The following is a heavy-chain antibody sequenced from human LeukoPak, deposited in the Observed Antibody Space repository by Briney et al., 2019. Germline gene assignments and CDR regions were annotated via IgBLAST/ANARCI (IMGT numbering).Heavy chain of an antibody. J-gene: IGHJ4*02. Sequence: GGSLRLSCAASGFTVSNNYMGWVRQTPGKGLESVSVIYSGGSTYYADSVRGIFTISRDNAKNALYLQMNSLRAEDTAVYYCASRALSGTYYVYYFDYWGQGTLVTVSS. CDR3: ASRALSGTYYVYYFDY. CDR1: GFTVSNNY. V-gene: IGHV3-66*01. D-gene: IGHD1-26*01. CDR2: IYSGGST.